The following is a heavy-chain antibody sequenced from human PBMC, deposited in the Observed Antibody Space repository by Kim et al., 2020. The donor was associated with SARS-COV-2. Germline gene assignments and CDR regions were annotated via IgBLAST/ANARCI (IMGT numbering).Heavy chain of an antibody. J-gene: IGHJ4*02. CDR1: GFTLSSHG. CDR2: ISYDESKT. CDR3: AKDRLREGDDFGY. D-gene: IGHD3-16*01. V-gene: IGHV3-30*18. Sequence: GGSLRLSCAASGFTLSSHGMHWVRQAPGKGLEWVAVISYDESKTYYADSVKGRFTISRDNSKNTVYLQMSSLRPDDTAVYYCAKDRLREGDDFGYWGQGTLVTVSA.